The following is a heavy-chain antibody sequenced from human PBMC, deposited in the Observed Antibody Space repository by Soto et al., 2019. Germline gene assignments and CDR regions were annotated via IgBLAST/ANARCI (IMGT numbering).Heavy chain of an antibody. Sequence: PGGSLRLSCAASGFAFDVYAMHWVRQAPGKGLEWVSGITWNSGNIGYADSVKGRFTISRDNAKNSLYLQMNSLRAEDTALYYCAKDIKDNYGYYYYYGMDVWGQGTTVTV. D-gene: IGHD5-18*01. CDR2: ITWNSGNI. CDR3: AKDIKDNYGYYYYYGMDV. CDR1: GFAFDVYA. V-gene: IGHV3-9*01. J-gene: IGHJ6*02.